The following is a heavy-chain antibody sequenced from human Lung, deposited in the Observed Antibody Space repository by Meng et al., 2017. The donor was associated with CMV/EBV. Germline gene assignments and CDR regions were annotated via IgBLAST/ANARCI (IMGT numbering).Heavy chain of an antibody. J-gene: IGHJ4*02. CDR2: IYHSGST. D-gene: IGHD3-10*01. CDR3: ARVIYYGSGIFDY. Sequence: CAVSGGYISSNNWWSWVRQPPGKGLEWVGKIYHSGSTNYNPSLKSRVTISVDKSKNQFSLKLSSVTAADTAMYYCARVIYYGSGIFDYWGQGTLVTVSS. CDR1: GGYISSNNW. V-gene: IGHV4-4*02.